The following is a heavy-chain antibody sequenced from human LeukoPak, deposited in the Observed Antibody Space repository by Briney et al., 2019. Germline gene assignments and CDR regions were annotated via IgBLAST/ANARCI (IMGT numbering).Heavy chain of an antibody. D-gene: IGHD6-13*01. J-gene: IGHJ6*03. CDR2: INPNSGGT. CDR1: GYTLTGYY. CDR3: ARALGVAAADYYMDV. Sequence: ASVKVSCKASGYTLTGYYMHWVRQAPGQGLEWMGWINPNSGGTNYAQKFQGRVTMTRDTSISTAYMELSRVRSDDTAVYYCARALGVAAADYYMDVWGKGTTVTVSS. V-gene: IGHV1-2*02.